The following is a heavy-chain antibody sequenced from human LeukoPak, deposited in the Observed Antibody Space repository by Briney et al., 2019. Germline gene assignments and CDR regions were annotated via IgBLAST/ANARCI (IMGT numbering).Heavy chain of an antibody. J-gene: IGHJ5*02. CDR3: AKVGDIVVVVGDFNWFDP. Sequence: PGGSLRLSCAASGFTFDHYTMSWVRQAPGKGLEWVAVISWDGDNTYYADSVKGRFTIYRDNSKHPLYMEMTSLRAEDTAVYYCAKVGDIVVVVGDFNWFDPWGQGTLVSVYS. CDR2: ISWDGDNT. V-gene: IGHV3-43*01. D-gene: IGHD2-15*01. CDR1: GFTFDHYT.